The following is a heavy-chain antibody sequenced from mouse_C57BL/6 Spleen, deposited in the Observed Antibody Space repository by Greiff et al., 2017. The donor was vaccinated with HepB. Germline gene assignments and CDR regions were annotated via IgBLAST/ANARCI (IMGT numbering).Heavy chain of an antibody. D-gene: IGHD2-4*01. CDR2: IYPGSGST. Sequence: QVQLQQPGAELVKPGASVKMSCKASGYTFTSYWITWVKQRPGQGLEWIGDIYPGSGSTNYNEKFKSKATLTVDTSSSTAYMQLSSLTSEDSAVYYCAREGGDYDYDLAYWGQGTLVTVSA. J-gene: IGHJ3*01. CDR3: AREGGDYDYDLAY. V-gene: IGHV1-55*01. CDR1: GYTFTSYW.